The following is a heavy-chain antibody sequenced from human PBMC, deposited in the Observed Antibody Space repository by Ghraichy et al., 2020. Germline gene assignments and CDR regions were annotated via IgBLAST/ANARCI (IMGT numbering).Heavy chain of an antibody. CDR3: ARGGDSPDH. CDR2: SSPYNGNT. D-gene: IGHD4-17*01. CDR1: GYSFTKFS. V-gene: IGHV1-18*01. J-gene: IGHJ4*02. Sequence: ASVKVSCTTSGYSFTKFSITWVRQAPGQGLEWMGWSSPYNGNTEFAQRLQGRLTMTTDTSTNTAYMELRSLRSDDTAVYFRARGGDSPDHWGQGTLVTVSS.